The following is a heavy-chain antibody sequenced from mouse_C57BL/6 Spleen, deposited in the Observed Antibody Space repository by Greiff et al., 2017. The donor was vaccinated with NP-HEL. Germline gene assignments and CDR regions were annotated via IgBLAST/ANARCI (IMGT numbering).Heavy chain of an antibody. J-gene: IGHJ4*01. Sequence: VQLQQPGAELVRPGSSVKLSCKASGYTFTSYWMHWVKQRPIQGLEWIGNIDPSDSETHYNQKFKDKATLTVDKSSSTAYMQLSSLTSEDSAVYYCARSYLIYAMDYWGQGTSVTVSS. CDR1: GYTFTSYW. CDR2: IDPSDSET. CDR3: ARSYLIYAMDY. D-gene: IGHD5-5*01. V-gene: IGHV1-52*01.